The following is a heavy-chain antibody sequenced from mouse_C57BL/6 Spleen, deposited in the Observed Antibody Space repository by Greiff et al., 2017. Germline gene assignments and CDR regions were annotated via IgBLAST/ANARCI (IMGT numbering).Heavy chain of an antibody. V-gene: IGHV1-69*01. CDR1: GYTFTSYW. CDR3: AGSHANWEGFAD. Sequence: QVQLKQPGAELVMPGASVKLSCKASGYTFTSYWMHWVKQRPGQGLEWIGEIDPSDSYTNYNQKFKGKSTLTVDKSSSTAYMQPSSLTSEDSAVYYCAGSHANWEGFADWGQGTVVTVSA. D-gene: IGHD4-1*02. J-gene: IGHJ3*01. CDR2: IDPSDSYT.